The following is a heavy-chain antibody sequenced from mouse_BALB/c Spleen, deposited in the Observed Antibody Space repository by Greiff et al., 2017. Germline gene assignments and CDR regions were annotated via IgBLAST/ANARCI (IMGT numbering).Heavy chain of an antibody. CDR1: GFTFSSYA. J-gene: IGHJ2*01. Sequence: EVMLVESGGGLVKPGGSLKLSCAASGFTFSSYAMSWVRQTPEKRLEWVASISSGGSTYYPDSVKGRFTISRDNARNILYLQMSSLRSEDTAMYYCARDEGTYYFDYWGQGTTLTVSS. D-gene: IGHD3-1*01. CDR2: ISSGGST. V-gene: IGHV5-6-5*01. CDR3: ARDEGTYYFDY.